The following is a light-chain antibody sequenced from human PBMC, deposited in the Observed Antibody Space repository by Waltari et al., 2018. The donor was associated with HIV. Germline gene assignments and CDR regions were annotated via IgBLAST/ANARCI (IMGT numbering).Light chain of an antibody. CDR2: GAS. V-gene: IGKV3-20*01. Sequence: EIVFTTSQVTLYLSSRASDTPPCRASQSISSNYLAWYQQKPGQAPRLLIYGASRRATGIPDRFSGSGSGTDFTLTISRLEPEDFAVYYCQQYGTSPRTFGPGTKVDI. CDR3: QQYGTSPRT. J-gene: IGKJ3*01. CDR1: QSISSNY.